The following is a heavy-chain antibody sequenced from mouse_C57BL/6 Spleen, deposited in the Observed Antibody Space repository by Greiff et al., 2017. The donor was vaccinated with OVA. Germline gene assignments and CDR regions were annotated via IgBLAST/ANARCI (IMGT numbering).Heavy chain of an antibody. J-gene: IGHJ2*01. V-gene: IGHV1-69*01. CDR1: GYTFTSYW. CDR3: ARYYYGSGYFDY. Sequence: VQLQQPGAELVMPGASVKLSCKASGYTFTSYWMHWVKQRPGQGLEWIGEIDPSDSYTNYNQKFKGKSTLTVDKSSSTAYMQLSSLTSEDSAVYYCARYYYGSGYFDYWGQGTTLTVSS. D-gene: IGHD1-1*01. CDR2: IDPSDSYT.